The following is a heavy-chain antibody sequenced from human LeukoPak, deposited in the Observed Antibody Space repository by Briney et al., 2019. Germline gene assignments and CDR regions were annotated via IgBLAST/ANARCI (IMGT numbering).Heavy chain of an antibody. Sequence: SETLSLTCAVYGGSFSGYYWSWIRQPPGKGLEWIGEINHSGSTNYNPSIKSRVTISVDTSKNQFSLKLSSVTAADTAVYYCASLGYCSSTSCLISRASVDVWGKGTTVTVSS. CDR3: ASLGYCSSTSCLISRASVDV. CDR2: INHSGST. CDR1: GGSFSGYY. V-gene: IGHV4-34*01. J-gene: IGHJ6*04. D-gene: IGHD2-2*01.